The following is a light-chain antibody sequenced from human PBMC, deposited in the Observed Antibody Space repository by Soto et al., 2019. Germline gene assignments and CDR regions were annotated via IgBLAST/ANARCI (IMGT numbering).Light chain of an antibody. CDR2: GAS. Sequence: EIVLTQSPGTLSLSPGERATLSCRASQSLSSTYLAWYQQKPGQAPMVLISGASSRATGIPYRFSGSGSGTDFTLTITSLEPEDFAIYYCQKYGSSPLTFGGGTRVEIK. V-gene: IGKV3-20*01. CDR3: QKYGSSPLT. CDR1: QSLSSTY. J-gene: IGKJ4*01.